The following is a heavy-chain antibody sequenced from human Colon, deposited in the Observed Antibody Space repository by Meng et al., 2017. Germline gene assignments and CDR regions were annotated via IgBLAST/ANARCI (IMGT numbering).Heavy chain of an antibody. Sequence: QVQLQESGPGLVKPSETLSLSCTVSGASISSYYWSWIRQSPQKGLEWIAYIYHSGTTNYNPSLRSRVTISVDPPKNQIHLKLSSVTAADTAVYYCASTSRGGVSDYWGQGTLVTVSS. CDR2: IYHSGTT. CDR3: ASTSRGGVSDY. D-gene: IGHD5/OR15-5a*01. J-gene: IGHJ4*02. CDR1: GASISSYY. V-gene: IGHV4-59*08.